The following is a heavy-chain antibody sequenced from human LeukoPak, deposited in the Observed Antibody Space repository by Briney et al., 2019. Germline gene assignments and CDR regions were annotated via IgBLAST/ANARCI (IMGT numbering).Heavy chain of an antibody. CDR2: IFYSGST. V-gene: IGHV4-39*02. Sequence: PSETLSLTCTVSGGSISTSSYYWGWVRQPPGKGLEWIGNIFYSGSTYYSPSLKSRVTISLDTSRNQFSLKLNSVTAADTAVYYCARETRQDYGDYPDAFDIWGQGTMVTVSS. D-gene: IGHD4-17*01. CDR1: GGSISTSSYY. CDR3: ARETRQDYGDYPDAFDI. J-gene: IGHJ3*02.